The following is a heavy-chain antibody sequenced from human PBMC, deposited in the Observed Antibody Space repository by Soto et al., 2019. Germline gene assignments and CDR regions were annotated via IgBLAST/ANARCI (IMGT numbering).Heavy chain of an antibody. CDR1: GGSINSNNYY. Sequence: PSETLSLTCTVSGGSINSNNYYWAWIRQPPGKGLAWIASIYYDGSTYYDTSLKSRVTISRDTSKNQFSLRPTSMTAADTAVYYCAKVVVAATRHSDFDSWGQGTLVTVS. V-gene: IGHV4-39*02. CDR2: IYYDGST. J-gene: IGHJ4*02. D-gene: IGHD2-15*01. CDR3: AKVVVAATRHSDFDS.